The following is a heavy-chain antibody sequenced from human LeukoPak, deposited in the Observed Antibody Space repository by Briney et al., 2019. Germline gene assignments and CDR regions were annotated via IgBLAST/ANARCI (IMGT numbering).Heavy chain of an antibody. D-gene: IGHD3-10*01. CDR2: IYHNGNI. CDR3: ARVRGDPRYYFDY. V-gene: IGHV4-38-2*02. J-gene: IGHJ4*02. CDR1: GYSISGGYY. Sequence: SETLSLTSTVSGYSISGGYYWGWVRQPPGKGLEWIASIYHNGNIFYNPSLKSRVTMSVDTSKNQFSLNLRSVTAADTAVYYCARVRGDPRYYFDYWGQGTLVTVSS.